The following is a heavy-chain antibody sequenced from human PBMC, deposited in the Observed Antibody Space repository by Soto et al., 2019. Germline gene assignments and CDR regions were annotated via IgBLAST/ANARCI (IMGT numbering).Heavy chain of an antibody. CDR3: ARDYSSGWTPTLPYMDV. CDR2: IWYDGSNK. D-gene: IGHD6-19*01. Sequence: GGFMRLSCAASGFTFSSYGMHWVRQAPNKGLEWVAVIWYDGSNKCYADSVKGRFTISRDNSKNTLYLQMNSLRAEDTAVYYCARDYSSGWTPTLPYMDVWGQGTTVTVSS. V-gene: IGHV3-33*01. J-gene: IGHJ6*02. CDR1: GFTFSSYG.